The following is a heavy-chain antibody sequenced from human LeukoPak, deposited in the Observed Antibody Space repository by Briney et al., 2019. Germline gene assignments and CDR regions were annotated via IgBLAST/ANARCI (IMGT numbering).Heavy chain of an antibody. CDR2: IYHRGST. Sequence: PSESLSLTCAVSGGSISSSNWWSGGRQPPGKGREGIGEIYHRGSTNYNPSLKSRITISVDKSKNQFSLKLSSVTAPDTAVYYCARGPYYYDSSGYYIPYYGMDVWGQGTTVTVSS. CDR3: ARGPYYYDSSGYYIPYYGMDV. D-gene: IGHD3-22*01. CDR1: GGSISSSNW. J-gene: IGHJ6*02. V-gene: IGHV4-4*02.